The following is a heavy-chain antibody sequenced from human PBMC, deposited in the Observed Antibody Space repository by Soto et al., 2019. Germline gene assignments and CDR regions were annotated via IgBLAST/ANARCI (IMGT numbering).Heavy chain of an antibody. CDR3: ARGRVAVAPLDY. Sequence: GESLKISCKGSGYNFTSYWIDWVRQMPEKGLEWMGRIDPSDSYTNYSPSFQGHVTISADKAISTAYLQWSSLKASDTAMYYCARGRVAVAPLDYWGQGTLVTVSS. CDR1: GYNFTSYW. D-gene: IGHD6-19*01. V-gene: IGHV5-10-1*01. J-gene: IGHJ4*02. CDR2: IDPSDSYT.